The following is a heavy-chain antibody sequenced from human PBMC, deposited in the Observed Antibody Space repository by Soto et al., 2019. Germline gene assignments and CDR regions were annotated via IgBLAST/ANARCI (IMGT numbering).Heavy chain of an antibody. CDR1: GYTFTSYY. Sequence: ASVKVSCKASGYTFTSYYMHWVRQAPGQGLEWMGIINPNSGGTNYAQKFQGWVTMTRDTSISTAHMELRGLRSDDTAVYYCAREKEPKDYGAGDSSYYYYYVMAVWGQGTTVTVPS. CDR3: AREKEPKDYGAGDSSYYYYYVMAV. CDR2: INPNSGGT. J-gene: IGHJ6*02. V-gene: IGHV1-2*04. D-gene: IGHD3-10*01.